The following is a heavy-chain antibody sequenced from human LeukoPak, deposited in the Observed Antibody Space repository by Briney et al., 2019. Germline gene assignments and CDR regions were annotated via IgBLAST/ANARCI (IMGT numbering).Heavy chain of an antibody. J-gene: IGHJ3*02. V-gene: IGHV4-34*01. CDR2: INHSGST. D-gene: IGHD3-10*01. CDR1: GGSFSGYY. CDR3: AKSNGYGLVDI. Sequence: TSETLSLTCAVYGGSFSGYYWSWIRQPPGKGLEWIGEINHSGSTNYNPSLKSRVTISLDTSRNQFSLKLNSVTAADAAVYYCAKSNGYGLVDIWGQGTMVTVSS.